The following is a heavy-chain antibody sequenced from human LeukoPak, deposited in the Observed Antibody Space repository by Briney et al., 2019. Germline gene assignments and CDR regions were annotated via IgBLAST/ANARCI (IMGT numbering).Heavy chain of an antibody. D-gene: IGHD6-13*01. CDR2: ISSSSSTI. CDR3: ARARGSSWYSGQLAYYFDY. J-gene: IGHJ4*02. V-gene: IGHV3-48*02. CDR1: GFTFSSYA. Sequence: PGGSLRLFCAASGFTFSSYAMNWVRQAPGKGLEWVSYISSSSSTIYYADSVKGRFTISRDNAKNSLYLQMNSLRDEDTAVYYCARARGSSWYSGQLAYYFDYWGQGTLVTVSS.